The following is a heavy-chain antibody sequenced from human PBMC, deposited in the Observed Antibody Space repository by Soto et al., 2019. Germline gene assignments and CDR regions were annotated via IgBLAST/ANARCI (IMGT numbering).Heavy chain of an antibody. J-gene: IGHJ5*02. CDR1: GGSISSGGYY. CDR2: IYYSGST. D-gene: IGHD3-3*01. Sequence: QVQLQESGPGLVKPSQTLSLTCTVSGGSISSGGYYWSWIRQHPGKGLEWIGYIYYSGSTYYNPSLKSRVTISVDTSKNQFSLKLSSVTAADTAVYYCARFDYDFWSGYSNWFDPRGQGTLVTVSS. V-gene: IGHV4-31*03. CDR3: ARFDYDFWSGYSNWFDP.